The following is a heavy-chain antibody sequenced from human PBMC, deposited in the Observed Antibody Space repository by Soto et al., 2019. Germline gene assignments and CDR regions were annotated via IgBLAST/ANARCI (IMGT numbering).Heavy chain of an antibody. Sequence: SETLSLTCTVSGGSISSDGYYWSWIRQHPGKGLEWIGYIYHNGNTYYNPSLKSRVTISVDTSKNQFSLNLSSVTAADTAVYYCAIVRYSVSDYFFHGMDVWGQGTTVTVSS. D-gene: IGHD1-1*01. V-gene: IGHV4-31*03. CDR2: IYHNGNT. J-gene: IGHJ6*02. CDR3: AIVRYSVSDYFFHGMDV. CDR1: GGSISSDGYY.